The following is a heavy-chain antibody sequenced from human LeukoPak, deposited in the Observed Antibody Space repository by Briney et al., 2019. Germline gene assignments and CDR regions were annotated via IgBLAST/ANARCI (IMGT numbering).Heavy chain of an antibody. CDR2: ISYDGSNK. J-gene: IGHJ4*02. D-gene: IGHD6-6*01. CDR1: GFTFSSYA. V-gene: IGHV3-30-3*01. Sequence: GGSLRLSCAASGFTFSSYAMHWVRQAPGKGLEWVAVISYDGSNKYYADSVKGRFTISRDNSKNTLYLQMNSLRAEDTAVYYCARGHSSSSSGLSYWGQGTLVTVSS. CDR3: ARGHSSSSSGLSY.